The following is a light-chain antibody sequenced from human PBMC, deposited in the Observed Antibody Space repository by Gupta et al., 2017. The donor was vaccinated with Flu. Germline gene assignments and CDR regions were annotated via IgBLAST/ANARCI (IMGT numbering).Light chain of an antibody. CDR2: KDT. Sequence: YELTQPPSVSVSPGETARITCCGEALATQYAYWYHQKSGQAPVRLIYKDTERHSVIPERFSGSSSGTTVTLTITGVQAEDEGDFYCQSMDSSGSYRVFGGGTRLTVL. CDR1: ALATQY. V-gene: IGLV3-25*03. J-gene: IGLJ3*02. CDR3: QSMDSSGSYRV.